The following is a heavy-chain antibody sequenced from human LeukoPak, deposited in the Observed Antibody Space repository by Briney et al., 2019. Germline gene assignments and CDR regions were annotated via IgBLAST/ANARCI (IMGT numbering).Heavy chain of an antibody. CDR1: GGSINNFY. J-gene: IGHJ4*02. D-gene: IGHD1-26*01. CDR3: ARWGLSGDYSYLDY. V-gene: IGHV4-4*09. Sequence: SETLSLTCTVSGGSINNFYWSWIRQPPGKGLEWIGFIYTTGSTNYNPSLKSRVTISVDTSRNQFSLKLTSVTAADTAVYYCARWGLSGDYSYLDYWGQGTLVTVSS. CDR2: IYTTGST.